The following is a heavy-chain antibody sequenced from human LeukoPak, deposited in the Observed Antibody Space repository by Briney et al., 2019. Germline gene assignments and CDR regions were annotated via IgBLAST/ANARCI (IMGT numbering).Heavy chain of an antibody. J-gene: IGHJ4*02. CDR2: IYHSGST. D-gene: IGHD3-10*01. Sequence: PSETLSLTCSFSGYSISSGYYWGWIRQPPGQGLEWIGNIYHSGSTYYNPSLKSRVTISVDTSKNQFSLKLSSVTAADTAVYYCARGLGFGELSFLDYWGQGTLVTVSS. CDR3: ARGLGFGELSFLDY. CDR1: GYSISSGYY. V-gene: IGHV4-38-2*02.